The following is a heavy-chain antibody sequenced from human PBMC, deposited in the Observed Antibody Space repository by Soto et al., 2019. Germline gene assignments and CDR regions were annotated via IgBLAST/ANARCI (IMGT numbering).Heavy chain of an antibody. CDR2: IYHSGTT. CDR3: AWVRGSQLLGWFDP. J-gene: IGHJ5*02. D-gene: IGHD2-2*01. Sequence: QVQLQESGPGLVKPSQTLSLTCTVSGGSITSGGYYWSWIRQHPGKGLEWIGYIYHSGTTYYNPSRRRRVTISVDTSTNQFSLKLTSVTAADTAVYYCAWVRGSQLLGWFDPWGQGTLVTVSS. CDR1: GGSITSGGYY. V-gene: IGHV4-31*03.